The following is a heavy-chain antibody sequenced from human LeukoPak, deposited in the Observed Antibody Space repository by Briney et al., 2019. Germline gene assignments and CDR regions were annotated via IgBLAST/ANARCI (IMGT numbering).Heavy chain of an antibody. CDR3: ARDPASYDFWSGYYDY. V-gene: IGHV3-21*01. D-gene: IGHD3-3*01. J-gene: IGHJ4*02. Sequence: GGSLRLSCAASGFTFSSYSMNWVRQAPGKGLEWVSSISSSSSYIYYADSVKGRFTISRDNAKNSLYLQMNSLRAEDTAVYYCARDPASYDFWSGYYDYWGQGTLVTVSS. CDR1: GFTFSSYS. CDR2: ISSSSSYI.